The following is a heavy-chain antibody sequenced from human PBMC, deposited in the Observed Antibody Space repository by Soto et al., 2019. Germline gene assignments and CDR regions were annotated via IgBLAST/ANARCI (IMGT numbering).Heavy chain of an antibody. CDR1: GGSISSYY. CDR2: IYYSEST. CDR3: AREKVGDPGYFDY. Sequence: SETLSLTCTVSGGSISSYYWSWIRQPPGKGLEWIGYIYYSESTNYNPSLKSRVTISVDTSKNQFSLKLSSVTAADTAIYYCAREKVGDPGYFDYWGQRILVTVSS. V-gene: IGHV4-59*12. J-gene: IGHJ4*02. D-gene: IGHD1-26*01.